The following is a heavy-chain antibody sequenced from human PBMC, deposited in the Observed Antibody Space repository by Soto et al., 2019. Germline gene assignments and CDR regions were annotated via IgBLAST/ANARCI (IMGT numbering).Heavy chain of an antibody. D-gene: IGHD1-1*01. CDR2: FIPILGTS. Sequence: QVQLVQSGAEVKNPGSSVKVSCKAYGGTFSTYGISWVRQAPGQGLEWMGGFIPILGTSNYAQKFMGRLTIRADEPTRTAYMELSTLRSDDTAVYYCARGELKTGSDPYSMDVWGQGTTVAFSS. CDR3: ARGELKTGSDPYSMDV. J-gene: IGHJ6*02. CDR1: GGTFSTYG. V-gene: IGHV1-69*01.